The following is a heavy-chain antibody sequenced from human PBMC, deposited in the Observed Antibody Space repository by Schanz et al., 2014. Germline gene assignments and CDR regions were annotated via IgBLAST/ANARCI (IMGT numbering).Heavy chain of an antibody. Sequence: QVQLVESGGGVVQPGRSLRLSCAAYGFTLSSYAMHWVRQAPGKGLEWVAVIWSDGSGKYYADSVKGRFTISRDNAKNSLYLQMNSLRAGDTAVYYCARVPYGSGSYWDYWGQGTLVTVSS. V-gene: IGHV3-33*08. J-gene: IGHJ4*02. D-gene: IGHD3-10*01. CDR1: GFTLSSYA. CDR2: IWSDGSGK. CDR3: ARVPYGSGSYWDY.